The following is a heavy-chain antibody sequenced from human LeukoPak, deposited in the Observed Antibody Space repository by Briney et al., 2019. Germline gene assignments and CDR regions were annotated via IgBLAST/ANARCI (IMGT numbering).Heavy chain of an antibody. J-gene: IGHJ4*02. CDR1: GFTFSSCG. D-gene: IGHD2-21*02. CDR2: ISYDGSNK. Sequence: GRSLRLSCAASGFTFSSCGMHWVRQAPGKGLEWVALISYDGSNKYYSDSVKGRFTVSRDNSKNTLYLQMNSLRAEDTATYYCAKARIVVVTALDYWGQGTLVIVSS. CDR3: AKARIVVVTALDY. V-gene: IGHV3-30*18.